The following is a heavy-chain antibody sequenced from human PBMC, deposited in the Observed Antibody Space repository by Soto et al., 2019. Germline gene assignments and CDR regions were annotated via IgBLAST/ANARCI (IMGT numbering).Heavy chain of an antibody. J-gene: IGHJ4*02. CDR2: IYYSGST. Sequence: PSETLSLTCTVSGGSISSYYWSWIRQPPGKGLEWIGYIYYSGSTNYNPSLKSRVTISVDTSKNQFSLKLSSVTAADTAVYYCAREIEAARLDYWGQGTLVIVSS. V-gene: IGHV4-59*12. CDR3: AREIEAARLDY. D-gene: IGHD6-13*01. CDR1: GGSISSYY.